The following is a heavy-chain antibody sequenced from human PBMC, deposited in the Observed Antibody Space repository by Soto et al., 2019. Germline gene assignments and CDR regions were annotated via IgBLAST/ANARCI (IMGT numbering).Heavy chain of an antibody. CDR1: RGSIISGDYS. J-gene: IGHJ5*01. CDR3: ARQGTQRLGGYLAWFDS. D-gene: IGHD3-22*01. V-gene: IGHV4-30-2*01. CDR2: IYHSGNT. Sequence: SETLSLTCAVSRGSIISGDYSWSWIRQPPGKGLEWIGYIYHSGNTYYSPSLRSRVTMSIDRSKNQFSLKLSSVTAADTAVYYCARQGTQRLGGYLAWFDSWGQGTPVTVSS.